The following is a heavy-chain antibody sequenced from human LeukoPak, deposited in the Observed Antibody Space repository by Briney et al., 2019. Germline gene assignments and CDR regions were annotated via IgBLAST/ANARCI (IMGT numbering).Heavy chain of an antibody. D-gene: IGHD6-13*01. CDR3: ARLGGGSSWYAADY. CDR2: IYYSGST. V-gene: IGHV4-59*08. Sequence: SETLSLTCTVSGGSINDYYWSRIRQSPGKGLEWIGYIYYSGSTNYNPSLKSRVTMSVDTSKNQFSLKLSSVTAADTALYYCARLGGGSSWYAADYWGQGTRVTVSS. J-gene: IGHJ4*02. CDR1: GGSINDYY.